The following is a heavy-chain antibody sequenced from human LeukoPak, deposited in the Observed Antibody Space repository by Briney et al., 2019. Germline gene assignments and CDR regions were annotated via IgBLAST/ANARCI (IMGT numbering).Heavy chain of an antibody. Sequence: PGGSLRLSCAASGLNFRIYTMSWVRQAPGKGLEWVSAISGSGGSTYYADSVKGRFTISRDNSKNTLYLQMNSLRAEDTAVYYCAKDMVRGVIISDYYYGMDVWGQGTTVTVSS. J-gene: IGHJ6*02. CDR3: AKDMVRGVIISDYYYGMDV. D-gene: IGHD3-10*01. V-gene: IGHV3-23*01. CDR2: ISGSGGST. CDR1: GLNFRIYT.